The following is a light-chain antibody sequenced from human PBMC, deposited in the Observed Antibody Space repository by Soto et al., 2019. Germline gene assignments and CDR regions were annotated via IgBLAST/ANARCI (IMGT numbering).Light chain of an antibody. V-gene: IGKV2-30*01. J-gene: IGKJ5*01. CDR2: KVS. Sequence: DVVLTQSPLSLPVTLGQAASLSCRSSQSLVNGDGNTYLTWFQQRPGQSPRRLIYKVSNRDSGGPDRFSGSGSGTDFTLKISRVEAEDVGIYYCMQGTYWPTFGQGTRLEIK. CDR3: MQGTYWPT. CDR1: QSLVNGDGNTY.